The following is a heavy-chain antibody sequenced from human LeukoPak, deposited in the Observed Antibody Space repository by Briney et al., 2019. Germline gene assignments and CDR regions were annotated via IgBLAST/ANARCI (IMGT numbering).Heavy chain of an antibody. J-gene: IGHJ4*02. CDR1: GGSFSGYY. CDR2: IYYSGST. D-gene: IGHD3-22*01. V-gene: IGHV4-34*01. Sequence: SETLSLTCAVYGGSFSGYYWSWIRQPPGKGLEWIGSIYYSGSTYYNPSLKSRVTISVDTSKNQFSLKLSSVTAADTAVYYCARETYYYDSSGYTPFSYWGQGTLVTVSS. CDR3: ARETYYYDSSGYTPFSY.